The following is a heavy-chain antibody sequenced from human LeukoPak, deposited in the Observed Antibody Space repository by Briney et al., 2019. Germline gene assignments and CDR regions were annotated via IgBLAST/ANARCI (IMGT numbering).Heavy chain of an antibody. V-gene: IGHV4-38-2*02. Sequence: SETLSLTCTVSGYSISSGYYWGWIRQPPGKGLEWIGSIYHSGSTYYNPSLRSRVTISVDTSKNQFSLKLSSVTAADTAVYYCARETADSSGYYYVDYWGQGTLVTVSS. J-gene: IGHJ4*02. D-gene: IGHD3-22*01. CDR3: ARETADSSGYYYVDY. CDR1: GYSISSGYY. CDR2: IYHSGST.